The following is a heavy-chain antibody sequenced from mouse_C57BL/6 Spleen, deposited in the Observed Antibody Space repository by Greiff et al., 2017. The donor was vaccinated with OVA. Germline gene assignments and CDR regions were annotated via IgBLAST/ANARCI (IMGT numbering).Heavy chain of an antibody. V-gene: IGHV1-80*01. CDR2: IYPGDGDT. CDR1: GYAFSSYW. Sequence: VKLQQSGAELVKPGASVKISCKASGYAFSSYWMNWVTQRPGKGLEWIGQIYPGDGDTNYNGKFKGKATLTADKSSSTAYMQLSSLTSEDSAVYFCARSEGYEYYAMDYWGQGTSVTVSS. CDR3: ARSEGYEYYAMDY. J-gene: IGHJ4*01. D-gene: IGHD2-2*01.